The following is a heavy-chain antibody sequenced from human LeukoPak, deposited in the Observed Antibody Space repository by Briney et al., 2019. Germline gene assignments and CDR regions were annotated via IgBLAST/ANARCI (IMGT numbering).Heavy chain of an antibody. J-gene: IGHJ4*02. V-gene: IGHV1-46*01. Sequence: ASVKVSCKASGYTFTSYYMHWVRQAPGQGLEWMGIINPSGGSTSYAQKFQGRVTMTRDTSISTAYMELSRLRSDDTAVYYCASYYYDSSGSFDYWGQGTLVAVSS. CDR3: ASYYYDSSGSFDY. CDR1: GYTFTSYY. CDR2: INPSGGST. D-gene: IGHD3-22*01.